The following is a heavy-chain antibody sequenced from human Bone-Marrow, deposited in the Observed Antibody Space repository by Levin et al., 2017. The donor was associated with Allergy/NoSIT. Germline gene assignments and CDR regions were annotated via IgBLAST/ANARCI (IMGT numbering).Heavy chain of an antibody. CDR3: ASFLTVADDTFDV. CDR2: IMPFIHSP. J-gene: IGHJ3*01. CDR1: GGTFSSFA. Sequence: WASVKVSCKASGGTFSSFAISWVRQAPGQGLEWMGGIMPFIHSPTYAQKFRDRVTISADESTGTAFMELSSLRSDDTAVYFCASFLTVADDTFDVWGQGTLVTVSS. V-gene: IGHV1-69*13. D-gene: IGHD6-19*01.